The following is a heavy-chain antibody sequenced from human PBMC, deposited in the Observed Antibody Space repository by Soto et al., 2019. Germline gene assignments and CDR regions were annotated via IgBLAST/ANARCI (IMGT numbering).Heavy chain of an antibody. Sequence: PGGSLRLSCEASGFSAKYYAITWVRQAPGKGLEWVSTINGKGDGTDYADSVKGRFMISRDNSKSTLYLHMSRLKFEDTARYYCVKEARLFGGQYFYHWGQGTLVTVYS. D-gene: IGHD3-10*02. CDR2: INGKGDGT. CDR3: VKEARLFGGQYFYH. V-gene: IGHV3-23*01. CDR1: GFSAKYYA. J-gene: IGHJ1*01.